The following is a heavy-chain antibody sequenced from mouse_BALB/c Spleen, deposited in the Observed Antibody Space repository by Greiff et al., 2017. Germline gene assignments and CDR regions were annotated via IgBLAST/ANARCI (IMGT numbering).Heavy chain of an antibody. V-gene: IGHV1-5*01. CDR2: IYPGNSDT. J-gene: IGHJ4*01. Sequence: VQLKESGTVLARPGASVKMSCKASGYTFTSYWMHWVKQRPGQGLEWIGAIYPGNSDTSYNQKFKGKAKLTAVTSTSTAYMELSSLTNEDSAVYYCTRGGDYDHDWDAMDYWGQGTSVTVSS. CDR1: GYTFTSYW. D-gene: IGHD2-4*01. CDR3: TRGGDYDHDWDAMDY.